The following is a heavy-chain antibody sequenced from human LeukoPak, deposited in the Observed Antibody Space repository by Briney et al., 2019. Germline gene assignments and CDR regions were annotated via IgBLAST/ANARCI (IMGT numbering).Heavy chain of an antibody. CDR1: GYSFTNYW. Sequence: GESLKISCKGSGYSFTNYWIAWVRQMPGRGLEWMVIINPSDSDTRYSPSFQGQVTISADKSISTAYLQWSSLKASDTAMYYCARHEGIGSGWFYWGQGTLVTVSS. J-gene: IGHJ4*02. V-gene: IGHV5-51*01. CDR3: ARHEGIGSGWFY. CDR2: INPSDSDT. D-gene: IGHD6-19*01.